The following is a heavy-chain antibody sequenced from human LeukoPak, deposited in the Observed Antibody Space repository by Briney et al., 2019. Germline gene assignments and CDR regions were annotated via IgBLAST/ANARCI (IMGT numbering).Heavy chain of an antibody. Sequence: HPGGSLRLSCAASGFTFSSYAMSWVRQAPGKGLEWVSAISGSGGSTYYADSVKGRFTISRDNSKNTLYLQMNSLRAEDTAVYYCAKSGSARGFGGPNWFDPWGQGTLVTVSS. D-gene: IGHD3-10*01. V-gene: IGHV3-23*01. J-gene: IGHJ5*02. CDR3: AKSGSARGFGGPNWFDP. CDR2: ISGSGGST. CDR1: GFTFSSYA.